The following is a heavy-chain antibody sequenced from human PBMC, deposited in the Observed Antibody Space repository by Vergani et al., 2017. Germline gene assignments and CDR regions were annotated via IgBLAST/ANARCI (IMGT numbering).Heavy chain of an antibody. CDR3: AKANPRNSGYDYLYYYHARDV. Sequence: EVQLLESGGDLVQPGGSLRLSCAASGFTFNPYDMNWVRQAPGKGLERVSGISGSGGSTYYEGSVKGRFTISRDSSKNTLYLQMNSLSAGDTAVYYCAKANPRNSGYDYLYYYHARDVWGQGTTVTVSS. J-gene: IGHJ6*02. CDR1: GFTFNPYD. V-gene: IGHV3-23*01. D-gene: IGHD5-12*01. CDR2: ISGSGGST.